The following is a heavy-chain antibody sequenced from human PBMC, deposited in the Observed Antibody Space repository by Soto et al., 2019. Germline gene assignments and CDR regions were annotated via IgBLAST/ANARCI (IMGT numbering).Heavy chain of an antibody. CDR1: GFTFSDYG. CDR3: ARDRYSYDSRAYQGVDWYFDL. Sequence: VQMVESGGGVVQPGRSLRLTCAVSGFTFSDYGMHWVRQAPRKGLEWVAVVSYDGSSEFYADSVKGRFTISRDNSKNTLFLQMNSLRAEDTAVYYCARDRYSYDSRAYQGVDWYFDLWGRGTLVTVSS. J-gene: IGHJ2*01. V-gene: IGHV3-30*03. CDR2: VSYDGSSE. D-gene: IGHD3-22*01.